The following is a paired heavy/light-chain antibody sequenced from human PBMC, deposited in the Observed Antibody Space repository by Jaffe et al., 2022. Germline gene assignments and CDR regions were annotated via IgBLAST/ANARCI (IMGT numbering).Light chain of an antibody. J-gene: IGKJ1*01. CDR3: MQALQIPWT. CDR1: QSLLHSNGYKY. CDR2: LGS. V-gene: IGKV2-28*01. Sequence: DIVMTQSPLSLPVIPGEPASMSCRSSQSLLHSNGYKYVDWYLQKPGQSPQLLIYLGSNRASGVPDRFSGSGSGTDFTLKISRVEAEDVGVYYCMQALQIPWTFGQGTKVEIK.
Heavy chain of an antibody. V-gene: IGHV3-7*01. Sequence: EVHLVESGGHLVQPGGSLRLSCADSRFTFSDYWMSWFRQVPGKGLEWVANIKQDGGEKYYVAPVKGRFTISRDNAKNSVYLQMNSLSAEDTAIYYCATTTQLGRRVWGQGTLVTVSS. CDR3: ATTTQLGRRV. D-gene: IGHD1-1*01. CDR2: IKQDGGEK. CDR1: RFTFSDYW. J-gene: IGHJ4*02.